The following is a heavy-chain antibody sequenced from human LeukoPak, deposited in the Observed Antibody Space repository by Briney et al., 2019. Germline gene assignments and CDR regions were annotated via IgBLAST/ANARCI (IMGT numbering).Heavy chain of an antibody. CDR1: GFTFSSYA. CDR3: ARVDYYYYGMDV. CDR2: ISGSGGST. J-gene: IGHJ6*02. Sequence: GGSLRLSCAASGFTFSSYAMSWVRQAPGKGLEWVSAISGSGGSTYYADSVKGRFTISRDNSKNTLYLQMNSLRAEDTAVYYCARVDYYYYGMDVWGQGTTVTVSS. V-gene: IGHV3-23*01.